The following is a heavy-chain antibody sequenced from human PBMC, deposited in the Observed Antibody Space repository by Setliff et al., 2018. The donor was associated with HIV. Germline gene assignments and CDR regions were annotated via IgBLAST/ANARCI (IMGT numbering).Heavy chain of an antibody. V-gene: IGHV4-59*01. CDR2: IYDSGNI. CDR1: GGSFSSYS. J-gene: IGHJ4*02. CDR3: ARDRSSDYNFWSGYQYYFDY. Sequence: SETLSLTCTVSGGSFSSYSWSWLRQPPGKGLEWIGYIYDSGNIHYNPSLKGRVTISVDMSEDQFSLNLSSMTAADTAVYYCARDRSSDYNFWSGYQYYFDYWGQGTLVTVSS. D-gene: IGHD3-3*01.